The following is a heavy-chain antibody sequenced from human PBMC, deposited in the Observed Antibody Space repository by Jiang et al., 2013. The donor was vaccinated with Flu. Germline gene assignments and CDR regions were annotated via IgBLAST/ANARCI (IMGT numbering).Heavy chain of an antibody. J-gene: IGHJ4*02. V-gene: IGHV3-48*02. Sequence: QLLESGGGLVQPGGSLRLSCAASGFTFNDYSMNWVRQAPGKGLEWLSYISGTSYSIYYSDSVKGRFTISRDNAKNSLYLQMSSLRDDDTAVYYCARDFGKWGSGFLDSWGQGTLVTVSS. CDR1: GFTFNDYS. CDR3: ARDFGKWGSGFLDS. CDR2: ISGTSYSI. D-gene: IGHD3-16*01.